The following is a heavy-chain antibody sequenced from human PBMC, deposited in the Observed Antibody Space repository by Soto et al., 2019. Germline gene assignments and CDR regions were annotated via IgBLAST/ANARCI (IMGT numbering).Heavy chain of an antibody. Sequence: GGSLRLSCAASGFTFSNAWMNWFRQAPGKGLEWVGRIKSKTDGGTTDYAAPVKGRFTISRDDSKNTLYLQMSSLKTEDTAMYYCTTDDYGDYVGNWFDPWGQGTLVTVSS. CDR3: TTDDYGDYVGNWFDP. J-gene: IGHJ5*02. CDR2: IKSKTDGGTT. CDR1: GFTFSNAW. D-gene: IGHD4-17*01. V-gene: IGHV3-15*07.